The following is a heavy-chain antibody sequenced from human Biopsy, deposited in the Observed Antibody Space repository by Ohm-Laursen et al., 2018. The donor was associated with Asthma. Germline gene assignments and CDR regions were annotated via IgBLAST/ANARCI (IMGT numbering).Heavy chain of an antibody. D-gene: IGHD3-10*01. CDR1: GYIFTSYW. V-gene: IGHV5-51*01. CDR2: IFPGDSDT. CDR3: ARLPYGSGSFFDF. Sequence: GESLRISCKASGYIFTSYWIGWVRQMPGKGLEWMGIIFPGDSDTIYSPSFQGQVTISADKSISTAYLQWGSLKASDTAIYYCARLPYGSGSFFDFWGQGTLVTVAS. J-gene: IGHJ4*02.